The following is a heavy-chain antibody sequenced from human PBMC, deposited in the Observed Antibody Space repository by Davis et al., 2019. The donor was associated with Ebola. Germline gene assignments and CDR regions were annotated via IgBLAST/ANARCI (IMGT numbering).Heavy chain of an antibody. V-gene: IGHV1-18*01. D-gene: IGHD2-15*01. CDR3: ARDGAVIVVVVAEGYMDV. CDR2: TSAYIGST. J-gene: IGHJ6*03. CDR1: GYTFTSYG. Sequence: ASVKVSCKASGYTFTSYGISWVRQAPGQGLEWMGWTSAYIGSTNYAQKFQGRVAMTTDTSTSTAYMELRSLRSDDTAVYYCARDGAVIVVVVAEGYMDVWGKGTTITVS.